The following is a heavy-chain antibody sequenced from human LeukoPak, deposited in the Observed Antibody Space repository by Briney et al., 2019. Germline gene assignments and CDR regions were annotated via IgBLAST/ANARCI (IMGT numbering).Heavy chain of an antibody. CDR2: VYYTGST. CDR3: VRRHGYFDI. Sequence: SETLSLTCTVSGGSISSTCCYWGWVRQSPGKGLEWVASVYYTGSTYYNPSLKSRVTIPVDTSNNQFSLKLSSVTAADTAVYYCVRRHGYFDIWGQGTVVTVSS. D-gene: IGHD5-24*01. J-gene: IGHJ3*02. V-gene: IGHV4-39*01. CDR1: GGSISSTCCY.